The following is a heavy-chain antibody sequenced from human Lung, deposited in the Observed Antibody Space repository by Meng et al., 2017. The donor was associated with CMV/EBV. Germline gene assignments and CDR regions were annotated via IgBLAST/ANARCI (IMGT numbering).Heavy chain of an antibody. CDR1: GFTLSSYE. CDR3: ARDPGWDYSNQPTHYYVMDV. Sequence: GESLKISCAASGFTLSSYEMNWVRQAPGKGLEWIAYIGDSDRTLYYADSVKGRFTISSDNAENSLYLQMKSLRVEDTALYYCARDPGWDYSNQPTHYYVMDVWGQGTTVTVSS. V-gene: IGHV3-48*03. D-gene: IGHD4-11*01. J-gene: IGHJ6*02. CDR2: IGDSDRTL.